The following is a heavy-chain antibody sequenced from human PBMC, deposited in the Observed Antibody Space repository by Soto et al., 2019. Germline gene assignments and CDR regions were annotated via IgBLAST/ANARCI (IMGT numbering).Heavy chain of an antibody. J-gene: IGHJ6*03. V-gene: IGHV5-51*01. D-gene: IGHD6-6*01. CDR2: IYPGDSDT. Sequence: GEALKISCKGSGYSFTSYWIGWVRQMPGKGLEWMGIIYPGDSDTRYSPSFQGQVTISADKSTSTAYLQWSSLKASDTAMYYCAREAPSIAARAPYYSYYMDVWGKASTVTVSS. CDR3: AREAPSIAARAPYYSYYMDV. CDR1: GYSFTSYW.